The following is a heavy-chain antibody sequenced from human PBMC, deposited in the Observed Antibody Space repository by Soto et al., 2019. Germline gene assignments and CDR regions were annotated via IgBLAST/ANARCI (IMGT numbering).Heavy chain of an antibody. Sequence: QVQLVQSGDEVKKPGASVKDSCKASGYTLNTYGITWMRQAPGQRLEWMGWISANNDHTNYPQKLQGRVTMTTDTSTSTAYMELRSLTSDDTAVYYCPRGTYFDYWGQGTLVTVSS. V-gene: IGHV1-18*01. CDR1: GYTLNTYG. J-gene: IGHJ4*02. CDR2: ISANNDHT. CDR3: PRGTYFDY.